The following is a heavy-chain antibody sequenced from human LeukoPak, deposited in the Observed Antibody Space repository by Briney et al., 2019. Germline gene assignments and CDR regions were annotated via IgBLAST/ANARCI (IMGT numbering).Heavy chain of an antibody. V-gene: IGHV1-2*06. CDR3: AREGRARSSGWYNWFDP. Sequence: ASVKVSCKASGYTFISYDIVWLRQAPGQGLEWMGRINPNSGGTNYAQKFQGRVTMTRDTSISTAYMELSRLRSDDTAVYYCAREGRARSSGWYNWFDPWGQGTLVTVSS. CDR2: INPNSGGT. J-gene: IGHJ5*02. CDR1: GYTFISYD. D-gene: IGHD6-19*01.